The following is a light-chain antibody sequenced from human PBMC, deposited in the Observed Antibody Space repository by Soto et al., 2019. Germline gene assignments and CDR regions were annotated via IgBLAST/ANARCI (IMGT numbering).Light chain of an antibody. CDR1: KSISSY. CDR3: QQSYSTPIT. CDR2: AAS. Sequence: DIQMTQSPSSLSASVGDRVTITCRASKSISSYLNWYQQKPGKAPKLLIYAASSLQSGVPSRFSASGSGTEFTLTISSLQPDDFATYYCQQSYSTPITFGQGTRLEIK. V-gene: IGKV1-39*01. J-gene: IGKJ5*01.